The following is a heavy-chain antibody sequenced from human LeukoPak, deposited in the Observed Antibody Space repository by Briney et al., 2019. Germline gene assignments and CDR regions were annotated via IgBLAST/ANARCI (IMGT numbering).Heavy chain of an antibody. D-gene: IGHD3-22*01. Sequence: PGGSLRLSCAASGFTFNNYAMSWVRQAPGKGLEWVSAISGGGGSTYYADSVKGRFTISRDNARNSLSVQMNSLRAEDTAVYYCVRGTLDYDYSGYAFDIWGLGTMVTVSS. CDR3: VRGTLDYDYSGYAFDI. CDR2: ISGGGGST. J-gene: IGHJ3*02. CDR1: GFTFNNYA. V-gene: IGHV3-23*01.